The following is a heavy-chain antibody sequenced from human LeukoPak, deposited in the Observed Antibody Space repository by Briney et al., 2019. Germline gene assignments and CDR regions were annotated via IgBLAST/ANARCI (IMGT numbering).Heavy chain of an antibody. D-gene: IGHD5-12*01. V-gene: IGHV1-46*01. Sequence: ASVKVSCKASGYTFTSYYMHWVRQAPGQGLEWMGIINPSGGSTSYAQKFQGRVTMTRDTSTSTVYMELSSLRSEDTAVYYCATFVAVYSGDDQFDYWGQGTLVTVSS. CDR2: INPSGGST. CDR1: GYTFTSYY. CDR3: ATFVAVYSGDDQFDY. J-gene: IGHJ4*02.